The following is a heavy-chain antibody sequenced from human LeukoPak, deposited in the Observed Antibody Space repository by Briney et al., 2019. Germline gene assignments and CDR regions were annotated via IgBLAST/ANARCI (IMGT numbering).Heavy chain of an antibody. J-gene: IGHJ4*02. CDR2: IYTGGNT. CDR3: ARGDDSGYYDYFDY. CDR1: GFIYGNYW. D-gene: IGHD3-22*01. Sequence: GGSLRLSCRGSGFIYGNYWMTWVRQAPGKGLEWVSTIYTGGNTYYAASVKGRFTISRDFSKNTLYLQMNSLRAEDTAVYYCARGDDSGYYDYFDYWGQGTLVTVSS. V-gene: IGHV3-53*01.